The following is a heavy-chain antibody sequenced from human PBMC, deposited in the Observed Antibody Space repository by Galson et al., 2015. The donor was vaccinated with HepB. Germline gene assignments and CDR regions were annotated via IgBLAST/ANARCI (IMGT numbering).Heavy chain of an antibody. CDR2: INPSDGSI. CDR3: TRRGGDPMKGVFDI. D-gene: IGHD2-21*02. Sequence: SVKVSCKASGYTFTSYYMHWVRQAPGQGLEWMGIINPSDGSITYAQKFQGRVTMTRDTSASTVYMELSSLRSEDTAVYYCTRRGGDPMKGVFDIWGQGTMVTVSS. CDR1: GYTFTSYY. V-gene: IGHV1-46*03. J-gene: IGHJ3*02.